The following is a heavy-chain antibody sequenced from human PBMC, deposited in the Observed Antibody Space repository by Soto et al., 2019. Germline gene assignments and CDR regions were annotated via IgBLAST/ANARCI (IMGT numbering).Heavy chain of an antibody. CDR3: ARDGGSGDYVSACIMDV. CDR1: GFTFSSYA. V-gene: IGHV3-30-3*01. J-gene: IGHJ6*02. Sequence: PGGSLRLSCAASGFTFSSYAMHWVRQAPGKGLEWVAVISYDGSNKYYADSVKGRFTISRDNSKNTLYLQMNSLRDEDTAVYYCARDGGSGDYVSACIMDVWGQGTTVTVSS. D-gene: IGHD4-17*01. CDR2: ISYDGSNK.